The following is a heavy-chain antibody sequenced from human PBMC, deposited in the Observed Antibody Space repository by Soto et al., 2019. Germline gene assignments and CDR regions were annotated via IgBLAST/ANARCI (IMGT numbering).Heavy chain of an antibody. J-gene: IGHJ4*02. D-gene: IGHD3-9*01. Sequence: QVQLVESGGGVVQPGRSLRLSCATSGITFSSYGMHWLRQAPGKGLDWVAVIWHDGSEIYYADSVKGRFTISRDNSKNTLYLQMNSLRAEDTAVYYCAREKEHYEILTGYYNSGVGYWGQGTLVTVSS. CDR1: GITFSSYG. V-gene: IGHV3-33*01. CDR2: IWHDGSEI. CDR3: AREKEHYEILTGYYNSGVGY.